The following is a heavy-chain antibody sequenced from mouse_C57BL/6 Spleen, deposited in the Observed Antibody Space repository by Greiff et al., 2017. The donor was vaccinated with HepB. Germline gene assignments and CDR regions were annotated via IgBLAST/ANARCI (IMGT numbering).Heavy chain of an antibody. J-gene: IGHJ2*01. V-gene: IGHV1-72*01. D-gene: IGHD1-1*01. CDR3: AGRTTVVAEYYFDY. CDR2: IDPNSGGT. CDR1: GYTFTSYW. Sequence: VKLQESGAELVKPGASVKLSCKASGYTFTSYWMHWVKQRPGRGLEWIGRIDPNSGGTKYNEKFKSKATLTVDKPSSTAYMQLSSLTSEDSAVYYCAGRTTVVAEYYFDYWGQGTTLTVSS.